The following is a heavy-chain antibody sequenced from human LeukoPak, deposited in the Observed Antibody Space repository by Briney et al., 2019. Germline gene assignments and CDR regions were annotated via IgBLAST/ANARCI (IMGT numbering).Heavy chain of an antibody. Sequence: GGSLRLSCAASGFALSNFAMTWVRQAPGKGLEWVSVISASGGGRYYADSVKGRFTISRDNSKDTLYLQMDSLRAEDTAVYFCAXQAAGSSTWYSLHFDYWGQGTLVTVSA. CDR3: AXQAAGSSTWYSLHFDY. CDR2: ISASGGGR. CDR1: GFALSNFA. D-gene: IGHD2-2*01. J-gene: IGHJ4*02. V-gene: IGHV3-23*01.